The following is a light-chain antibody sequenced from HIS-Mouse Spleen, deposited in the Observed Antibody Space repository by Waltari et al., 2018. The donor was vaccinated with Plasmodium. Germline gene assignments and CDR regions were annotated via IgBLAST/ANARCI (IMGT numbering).Light chain of an antibody. CDR3: SSYAGSNNLV. Sequence: QSALTQPPSASGSPGQSVTISCTGTSSDVGGYNYVSWYQQHPGKAPKLMIYEVSKRPSGVPDRFSGSKSCNTASLTVSVLQAEDEADYYCSSYAGSNNLVFGGGTKLTVL. J-gene: IGLJ2*01. V-gene: IGLV2-8*01. CDR2: EVS. CDR1: SSDVGGYNY.